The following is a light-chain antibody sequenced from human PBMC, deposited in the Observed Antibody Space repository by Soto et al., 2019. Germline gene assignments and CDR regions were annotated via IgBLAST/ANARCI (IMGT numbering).Light chain of an antibody. Sequence: DIQMTQTPSSLSASVGDRVTITCRASQFISTYLNWYQQKSGRAPKLLIESASALQDGVPSRFSGRGSGKEFTLTISRLQVEDSATVFCQQSYHTPRTFGQGTKVEIK. V-gene: IGKV1-39*01. CDR3: QQSYHTPRT. CDR2: SAS. CDR1: QFISTY. J-gene: IGKJ1*01.